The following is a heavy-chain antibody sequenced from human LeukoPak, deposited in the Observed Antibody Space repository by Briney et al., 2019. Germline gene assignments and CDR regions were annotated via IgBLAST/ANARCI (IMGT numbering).Heavy chain of an antibody. CDR2: ISAYNGNT. D-gene: IGHD3-3*01. V-gene: IGHV1-18*01. Sequence: VASVKVSCKASGYTFTSYGISWVRQAPGQGLEWMGWISAYNGNTNYAQKLQGRVTMTTDTSTSTAYMELRSLRSDDTAVYYCAREGTIFGVVIPSYYFDYWGQGTLVTVSS. CDR3: AREGTIFGVVIPSYYFDY. J-gene: IGHJ4*02. CDR1: GYTFTSYG.